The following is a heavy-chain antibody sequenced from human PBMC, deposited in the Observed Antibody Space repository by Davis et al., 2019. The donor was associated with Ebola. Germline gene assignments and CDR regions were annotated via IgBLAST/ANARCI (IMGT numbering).Heavy chain of an antibody. D-gene: IGHD3-3*01. V-gene: IGHV3-21*01. J-gene: IGHJ6*03. CDR2: ISSSSSYI. CDR1: GFTFSSYS. Sequence: VILGGSLRLSCAASGFTFSSYSMNWVRQAPGKGLEWVSSISSSSSYIYYADSVKGRFTTSRDNAKNSLYLQMNSLRAEDTAVYYCARELEVVRFLDYYYYMDVWGKGTTVTVSS. CDR3: ARELEVVRFLDYYYYMDV.